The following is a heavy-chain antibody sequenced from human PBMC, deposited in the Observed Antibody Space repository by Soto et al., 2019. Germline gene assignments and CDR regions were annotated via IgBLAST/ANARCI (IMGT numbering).Heavy chain of an antibody. CDR1: GDTFGTSA. J-gene: IGHJ4*02. CDR2: IIPMFGTT. CDR3: ARGSHPPAHDVYYFDY. Sequence: QVQLVQSGAEVKKPGSSVKVSCKASGDTFGTSAISWVRQAPGQGLEWMGGIIPMFGTTNYAQGRRDGVRITAEESTTTAYMELASLRSVDTGLYYCARGSHPPAHDVYYFDYWGQGTLVTVSS. D-gene: IGHD3-16*01. V-gene: IGHV1-69*12.